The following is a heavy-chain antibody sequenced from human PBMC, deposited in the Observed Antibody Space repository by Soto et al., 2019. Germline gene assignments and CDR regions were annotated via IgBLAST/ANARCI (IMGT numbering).Heavy chain of an antibody. Sequence: GESLKISCKGSGYSFTNYWIGWVRQMPGKGLEWMGIIYPGDSDTRYSPSFQGQVTISADKSISTAYLQWSSLRASDTAMYYCARPSKKQTTRDVFDIWGQGTLVTVSS. CDR1: GYSFTNYW. CDR3: ARPSKKQTTRDVFDI. D-gene: IGHD4-17*01. J-gene: IGHJ3*02. CDR2: IYPGDSDT. V-gene: IGHV5-51*01.